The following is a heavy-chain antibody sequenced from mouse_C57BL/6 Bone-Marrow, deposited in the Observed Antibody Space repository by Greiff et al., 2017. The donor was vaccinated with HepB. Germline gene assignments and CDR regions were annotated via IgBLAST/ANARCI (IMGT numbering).Heavy chain of an antibody. CDR2: IDPSDSYT. CDR1: GYTFTSYW. Sequence: QVQLQQPGAELVKPGASVKLSCKASGYTFTSYWMQWVKQRPGQGLEWIGEIDPSDSYTNYNQKFKGKATLTVDTSSSTAYMQLSSLTSEDSAVYYCARGSYYYGSSYVLAYWGQGTLVTVSA. CDR3: ARGSYYYGSSYVLAY. J-gene: IGHJ3*01. D-gene: IGHD1-1*01. V-gene: IGHV1-50*01.